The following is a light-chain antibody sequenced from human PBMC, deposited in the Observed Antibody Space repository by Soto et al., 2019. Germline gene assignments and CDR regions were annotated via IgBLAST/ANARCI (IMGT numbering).Light chain of an antibody. V-gene: IGLV1-40*01. CDR2: GNS. J-gene: IGLJ1*01. CDR1: SSNIGAGSD. Sequence: QSVLTQPPSVSGAPGQRVTISCTGSSSNIGAGSDVHWYQQLPGTAPKLLIYGNSNRPSGVPDRFSGSKSGTSASLAITGLQAEDEADYYCQSYDSSPSGWYVFGTGTKVTVL. CDR3: QSYDSSPSGWYV.